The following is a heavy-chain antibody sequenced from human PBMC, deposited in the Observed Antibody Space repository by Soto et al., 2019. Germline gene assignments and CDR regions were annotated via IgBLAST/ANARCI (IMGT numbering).Heavy chain of an antibody. J-gene: IGHJ4*02. V-gene: IGHV1-8*01. CDR1: GYTFTSYD. D-gene: IGHD3-10*01. CDR2: MNPNSGNT. Sequence: QVRLVQSGAEVKKPGASVKVSCKASGYTFTSYDINWVRQATGQGLEWMGWMNPNSGNTGYAQKFQGRVTMTRNTSISTAYMELSSLRSEDTAVYYCARLFGAEWEFLFDYWGQGTLVTVSS. CDR3: ARLFGAEWEFLFDY.